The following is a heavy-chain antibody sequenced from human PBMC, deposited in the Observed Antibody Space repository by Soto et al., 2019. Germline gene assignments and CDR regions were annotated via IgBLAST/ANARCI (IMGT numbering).Heavy chain of an antibody. CDR2: ISSSSSTI. J-gene: IGHJ6*02. CDR3: ARLVAATDYYYYGMDF. D-gene: IGHD6-13*01. CDR1: GFTFSSYS. Sequence: GGSLRLSCAASGFTFSSYSMDWVRQAPGKGLEWVSYISSSSSTIYYADSVKGRFTISRDNAKNSLYLQMNSLRDEDTAVYYCARLVAATDYYYYGMDFRGQGTTVTVSS. V-gene: IGHV3-48*02.